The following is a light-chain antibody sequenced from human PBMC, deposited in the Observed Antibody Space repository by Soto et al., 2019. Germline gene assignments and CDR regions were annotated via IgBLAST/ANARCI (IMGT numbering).Light chain of an antibody. J-gene: IGKJ1*01. CDR3: QQYGSSLPWT. Sequence: EVVLTQSPATLSLSPGERATLSCRASQIVSSYLAWFQQKPGQAPRLLIYDASNRATGIPDRFSGSGSGTDFTLTISRLEPEDFAVYYCQQYGSSLPWTFGQGTKVDIK. CDR1: QIVSSY. CDR2: DAS. V-gene: IGKV3-20*01.